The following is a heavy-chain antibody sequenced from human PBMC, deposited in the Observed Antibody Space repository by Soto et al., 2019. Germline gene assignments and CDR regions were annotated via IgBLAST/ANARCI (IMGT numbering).Heavy chain of an antibody. J-gene: IGHJ2*01. CDR1: GGSVSSSSDY. CDR2: IYYSGSS. Sequence: QLQLQESGPGLVKPSETLSLTCTVSGGSVSSSSDYWGWIRQPPGKGLEWIGSIYYSGSSYSNPSLQSRVTISVETSKNQFSLKLSSVTAADTAVYYCARPVTALSSGYYPGWYFDLWGRGTLVTVSP. D-gene: IGHD3-22*01. CDR3: ARPVTALSSGYYPGWYFDL. V-gene: IGHV4-39*01.